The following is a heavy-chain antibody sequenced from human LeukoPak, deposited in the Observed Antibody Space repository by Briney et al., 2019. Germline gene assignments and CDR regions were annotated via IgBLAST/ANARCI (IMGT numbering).Heavy chain of an antibody. CDR1: GYTFTSYY. D-gene: IGHD6-19*01. J-gene: IGHJ5*02. CDR2: ISAYNGNT. V-gene: IGHV1-18*04. Sequence: GASVNVSCKASGYTFTSYYMHWVRQAPGQGLEWMGWISAYNGNTNYAQKLQGRVTMTTDTSTSTAYMELRSLRSDDTAVYYCARVSSSGRYLTYWFDPWGQGTLVTVSS. CDR3: ARVSSSGRYLTYWFDP.